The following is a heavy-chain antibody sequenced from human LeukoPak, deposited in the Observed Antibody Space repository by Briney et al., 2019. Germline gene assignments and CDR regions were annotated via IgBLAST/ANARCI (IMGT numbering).Heavy chain of an antibody. D-gene: IGHD2-8*01. J-gene: IGHJ4*02. Sequence: SETLSLTCTVSGGSISTYYWSWVRQPRGKGLEWIGHIYTSGSTNYNSSLKSRVTMSVDTSKNQFSVKLNSVIAADTAMYYCARGVYLGNGYYFDYWGQGTLVTVSS. CDR1: GGSISTYY. CDR3: ARGVYLGNGYYFDY. V-gene: IGHV4-4*07. CDR2: IYTSGST.